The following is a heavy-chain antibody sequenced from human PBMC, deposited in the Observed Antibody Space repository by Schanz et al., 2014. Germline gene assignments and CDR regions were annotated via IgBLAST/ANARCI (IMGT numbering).Heavy chain of an antibody. D-gene: IGHD2-2*01. CDR2: IHHSGST. Sequence: QVQLQQWGAGLLKPSETLSLTCAVYGGSFSGYYWTWIRQPPGKGLEWIGEIHHSGSTNYNPSLKSRVPIERDPPKTQFPRKLSSVTAADTAVYYCARGEWSTSQFDYWGHGTLVTVSS. CDR3: ARGEWSTSQFDY. V-gene: IGHV4-34*01. J-gene: IGHJ4*01. CDR1: GGSFSGYY.